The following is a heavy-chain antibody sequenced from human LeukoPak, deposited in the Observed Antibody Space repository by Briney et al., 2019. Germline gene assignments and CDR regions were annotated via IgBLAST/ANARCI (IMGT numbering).Heavy chain of an antibody. CDR2: IKQYGSAT. CDR3: SRDVDCRSTTCLNWFDP. J-gene: IGHJ5*02. Sequence: PGGALRLSSTASGFTPSSYLMRWVRQAPGKRLEWVANIKQYGSATYYVDSVNGRFTISRDNAQNSLYLQMNSLRVGDTAVYYCSRDVDCRSTTCLNWFDPWGQGTLVTVSS. D-gene: IGHD2-2*01. V-gene: IGHV3-7*01. CDR1: GFTPSSYL.